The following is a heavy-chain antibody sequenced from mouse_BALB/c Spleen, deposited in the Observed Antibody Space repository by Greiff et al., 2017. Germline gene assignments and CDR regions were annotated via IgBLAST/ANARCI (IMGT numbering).Heavy chain of an antibody. J-gene: IGHJ3*01. CDR3: AKGYDFAY. CDR2: INPSNGRT. Sequence: QVQLQQPGAELVKPGASVKLSCKASGYTFTSYWMHWVKQRPGQGLEWIGEINPSNGRTNYNEKFTSKATLTVDKSSSTAYMQLSSLTSEDSAVYYCAKGYDFAYWGQGTLVTVSA. CDR1: GYTFTSYW. D-gene: IGHD2-14*01. V-gene: IGHV1S81*02.